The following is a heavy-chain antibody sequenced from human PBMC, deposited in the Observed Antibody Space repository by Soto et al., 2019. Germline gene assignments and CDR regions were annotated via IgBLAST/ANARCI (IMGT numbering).Heavy chain of an antibody. Sequence: QVQLVESGGGVVQHGRSLRLSCAASGFTFSSYGMHWVRQAPGTGLQWVAVIWYDGSNKYYADSVKGRFTISSDNSKNTLYLQMNSLRAEDTAVYYCARDPDNWNSFYYWCQGTLVTVSS. V-gene: IGHV3-33*01. CDR3: ARDPDNWNSFYY. CDR1: GFTFSSYG. D-gene: IGHD1-7*01. J-gene: IGHJ4*02. CDR2: IWYDGSNK.